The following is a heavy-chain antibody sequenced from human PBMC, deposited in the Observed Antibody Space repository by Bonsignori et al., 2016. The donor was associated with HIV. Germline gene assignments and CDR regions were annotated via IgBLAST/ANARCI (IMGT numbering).Heavy chain of an antibody. Sequence: WIRQPPGKGLEWVANIRPDGSETHHVDSVEGRFSISRDDARNSLYLQMNSLRGEDTAVYYCARVGKYYASGSYYNRRVDYWGQGSLVTVSS. D-gene: IGHD3-10*01. V-gene: IGHV3-7*03. CDR3: ARVGKYYASGSYYNRRVDY. CDR2: IRPDGSET. J-gene: IGHJ4*02.